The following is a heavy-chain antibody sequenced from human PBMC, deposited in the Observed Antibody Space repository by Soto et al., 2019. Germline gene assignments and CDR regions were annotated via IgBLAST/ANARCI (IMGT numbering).Heavy chain of an antibody. V-gene: IGHV3-64D*06. CDR3: VKQAHGLDGVAFDY. Sequence: QPGGSLRLSCSASGFIFSESTIYWVRQVPGKGLEAISAVSTSGRSTYYADSVKDRFTISRDNSKNTLFLQMGSLRPEATAIYYCVKQAHGLDGVAFDYWGQGTQVTVSS. CDR1: GFIFSEST. J-gene: IGHJ4*02. CDR2: VSTSGRST. D-gene: IGHD2-15*01.